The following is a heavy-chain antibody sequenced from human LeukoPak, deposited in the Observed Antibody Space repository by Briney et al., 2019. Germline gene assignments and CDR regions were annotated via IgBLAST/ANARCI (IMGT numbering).Heavy chain of an antibody. Sequence: GGSLRLSCATSGFTFSSYGMHWVRQAPGKGLEWVAFIRYDGSNKYYADSVKGRFTISRDNSKNTLYLQMNSLRAEDTAVYYCAKDPQKWESYFDYWGQGTLVTVSS. CDR2: IRYDGSNK. CDR3: AKDPQKWESYFDY. J-gene: IGHJ4*02. CDR1: GFTFSSYG. V-gene: IGHV3-30*02. D-gene: IGHD1-26*01.